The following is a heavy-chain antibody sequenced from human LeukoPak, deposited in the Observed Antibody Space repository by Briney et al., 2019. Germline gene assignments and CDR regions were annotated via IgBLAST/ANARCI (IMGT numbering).Heavy chain of an antibody. CDR3: ARGPYIGGYLTSGYFDN. CDR1: GDSISSGGFH. J-gene: IGHJ4*02. V-gene: IGHV4-31*03. CDR2: IYYSGTT. Sequence: MPSETLSLTCTVSGDSISSGGFHWSWIRQHPGKGLEWIGYIYYSGTTYYNPSLKSRVSLSVDTSQNQFSLQLRSVTAADTAVYYCARGPYIGGYLTSGYFDNWGQGTPVTVSS. D-gene: IGHD3-10*01.